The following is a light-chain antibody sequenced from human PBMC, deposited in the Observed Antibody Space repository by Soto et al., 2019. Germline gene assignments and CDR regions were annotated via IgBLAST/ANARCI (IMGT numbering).Light chain of an antibody. CDR2: GAY. CDR3: QQYNNWPHT. V-gene: IGKV3-15*01. Sequence: EIVMTQSPATLSVSPGERATLSCRASQSVSSNLAWYQQKPGQAPRLLIYGAYTRATGIPARFSGSGSGTEFTLTISSLQSEDFAVYYCQQYNNWPHTFGQGTKVEIK. J-gene: IGKJ1*01. CDR1: QSVSSN.